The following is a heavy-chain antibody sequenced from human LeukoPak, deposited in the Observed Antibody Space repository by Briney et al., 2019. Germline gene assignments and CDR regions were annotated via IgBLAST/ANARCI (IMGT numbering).Heavy chain of an antibody. CDR3: ARDHNWGFDH. CDR2: VWSDGNGK. D-gene: IGHD3-16*01. CDR1: GFTFSTYG. V-gene: IGHV3-33*01. Sequence: HPGGSLRLSCAASGFTFSTYGMHWVRQAPGKGLEWVALVWSDGNGKFYADSVKGRFTISRDNAKNSLFLQMNSLRDEDTAVYYCARDHNWGFDHWGQGTLVTVSS. J-gene: IGHJ4*02.